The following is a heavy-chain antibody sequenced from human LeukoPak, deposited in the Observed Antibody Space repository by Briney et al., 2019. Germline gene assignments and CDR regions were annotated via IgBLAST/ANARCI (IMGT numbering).Heavy chain of an antibody. Sequence: GGSLRLSCAASGFTFSSYAMHWVRQAPGKGLEWVAVISYDGSNIYYADSVKGRFTISRDNSKNTLYLQMNSLRAEDTAVYYCARDPVYSYGLVDYWGQGTLVTVSS. CDR2: ISYDGSNI. D-gene: IGHD5-18*01. J-gene: IGHJ4*02. CDR3: ARDPVYSYGLVDY. CDR1: GFTFSSYA. V-gene: IGHV3-30-3*01.